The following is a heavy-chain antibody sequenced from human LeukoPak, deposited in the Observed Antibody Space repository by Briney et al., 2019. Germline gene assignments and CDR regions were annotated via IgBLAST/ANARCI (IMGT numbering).Heavy chain of an antibody. V-gene: IGHV3-7*01. CDR1: GFTFRSYW. CDR3: ARVGYSGWNLEY. D-gene: IGHD5-12*01. Sequence: PGGSLRLSCAASGFTFRSYWMSWVRQAPGKGLEWVANINQGGSVKYYVDSVKGRFTISGDDAKNSLYVQMNSLRDEDTAVYYCARVGYSGWNLEYWGQGTLVTVSS. CDR2: INQGGSVK. J-gene: IGHJ4*02.